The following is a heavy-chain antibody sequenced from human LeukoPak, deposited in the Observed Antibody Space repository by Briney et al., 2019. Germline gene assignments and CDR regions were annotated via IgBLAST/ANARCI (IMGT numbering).Heavy chain of an antibody. CDR2: ISGDGGST. J-gene: IGHJ4*02. CDR3: ARGATGTTSVSFDY. Sequence: PGGSLRLSCAASGFSSSSYAMSWVRQAPGKGLEWVSAISGDGGSTYYADSVRGRFTISRDNAKNSLYLQMNSLRAKDTAVYYCARGATGTTSVSFDYWGQGTLVTVSS. CDR1: GFSSSSYA. D-gene: IGHD1-7*01. V-gene: IGHV3-23*01.